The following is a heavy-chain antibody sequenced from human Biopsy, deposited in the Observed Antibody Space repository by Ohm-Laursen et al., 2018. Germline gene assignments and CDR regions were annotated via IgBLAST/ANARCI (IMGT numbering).Heavy chain of an antibody. Sequence: GSSVKVSCKVSGDSFTSYAIGWVRQAPGQGLEWMGGIIPIPNVATYAQKFQGRITITADESTSTAYMELNSLTSDDTAVYFCARGEGSSWLDPWGHGTLVTVSS. CDR3: ARGEGSSWLDP. V-gene: IGHV1-69*01. D-gene: IGHD1-26*01. CDR2: IIPIPNVA. CDR1: GDSFTSYA. J-gene: IGHJ5*02.